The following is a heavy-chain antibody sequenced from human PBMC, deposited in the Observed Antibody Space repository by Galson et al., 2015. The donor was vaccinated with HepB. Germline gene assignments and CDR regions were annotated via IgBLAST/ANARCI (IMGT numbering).Heavy chain of an antibody. CDR2: ISGSGGRT. D-gene: IGHD3-3*01. V-gene: IGHV3-23*01. CDR1: GFTFSSYA. CDR3: AKEPVHGDYDSWSGYYFDS. J-gene: IGHJ4*02. Sequence: SLRLSCAASGFTFSSYAMNWVRQAPGKGLEWVSGISGSGGRTYYADSVKGRFTISRDNSKNTLFVQMNSLRVEDTAVYYCAKEPVHGDYDSWSGYYFDSWGQGTLVIVSS.